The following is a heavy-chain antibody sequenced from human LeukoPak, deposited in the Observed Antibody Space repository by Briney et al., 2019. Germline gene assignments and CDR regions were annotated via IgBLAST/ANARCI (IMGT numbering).Heavy chain of an antibody. CDR1: GGTFSSYA. Sequence: SVKVSCKASGGTFSSYAISWVRQAPGQGLEWMGRIIPIFGTANYAQKFQGRVTITTDESTSTAYMELSSLRSEDTAVYYCARARGIAVAGRGLGYWGQGTLVTVSS. J-gene: IGHJ4*02. CDR2: IIPIFGTA. V-gene: IGHV1-69*05. CDR3: ARARGIAVAGRGLGY. D-gene: IGHD6-19*01.